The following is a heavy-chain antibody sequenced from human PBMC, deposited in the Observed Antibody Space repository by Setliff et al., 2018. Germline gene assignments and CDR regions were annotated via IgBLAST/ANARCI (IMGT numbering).Heavy chain of an antibody. V-gene: IGHV1-18*01. J-gene: IGHJ6*03. CDR2: ISAYNGNT. CDR1: GYTFTSYG. D-gene: IGHD3-16*01. CDR3: ARMITPHRWNYYYYYMDV. Sequence: ASVKVSCKASGYTFTSYGISWVRQAPGQGLEWMGWISAYNGNTNYAQKLQGRVTMTTDTSTSTAYMELRSLRSDDTAVYYCARMITPHRWNYYYYYMDVWGKGTTVTVSS.